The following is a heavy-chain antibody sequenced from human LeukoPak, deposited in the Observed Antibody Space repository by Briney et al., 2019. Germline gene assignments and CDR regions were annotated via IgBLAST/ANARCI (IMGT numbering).Heavy chain of an antibody. CDR3: ARRNYDFWSGYRGDAFDI. Sequence: PSETLSLTCTVSGGSITTALYNWGWIRQPPGKGLEWIGTISYSGSTYFKASLKSRVTISADTSKNQFSLKLSSVTAADTAVYYCARRNYDFWSGYRGDAFDIWGQGTMVTVSS. CDR2: ISYSGST. V-gene: IGHV4-39*01. J-gene: IGHJ3*02. D-gene: IGHD3-3*01. CDR1: GGSITTALYN.